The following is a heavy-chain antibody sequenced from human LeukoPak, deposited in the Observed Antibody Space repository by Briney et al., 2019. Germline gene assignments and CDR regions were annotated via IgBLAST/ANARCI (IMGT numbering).Heavy chain of an antibody. D-gene: IGHD2-15*01. CDR3: ARARGGYVYY. V-gene: IGHV1-18*01. CDR2: VSPYNVNT. Sequence: ASVKVSCKASGYTFTINAISWVRQAPGQGLEWMGWVSPYNVNTNYAQRLQGRVTMTTDTSTSTAYMELRSLRSDDTAVYYCARARGGYVYYWGQGTLVTVSS. J-gene: IGHJ4*02. CDR1: GYTFTINA.